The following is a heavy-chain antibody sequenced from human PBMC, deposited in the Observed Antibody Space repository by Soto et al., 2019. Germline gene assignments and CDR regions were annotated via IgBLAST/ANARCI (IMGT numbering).Heavy chain of an antibody. J-gene: IGHJ6*02. V-gene: IGHV3-30-3*01. CDR3: ARDGAGTWSVDNYYYYYYGMDV. Sequence: GGSLRLSCAASGFTFSSYAMHWVRQAPGKGLEWVAVISYDGSNKYYADSVKGRFTISRDNSKNTLYLQMNSLRAEDTAVYYCARDGAGTWSVDNYYYYYYGMDVWGQGTTVTVSS. D-gene: IGHD6-19*01. CDR2: ISYDGSNK. CDR1: GFTFSSYA.